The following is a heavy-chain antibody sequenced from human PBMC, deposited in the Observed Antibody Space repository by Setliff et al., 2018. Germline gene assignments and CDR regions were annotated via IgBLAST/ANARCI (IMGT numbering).Heavy chain of an antibody. CDR3: ARGPPDFVVVPAAAKFDY. CDR2: ISAYNGNT. D-gene: IGHD2-2*01. J-gene: IGHJ4*02. V-gene: IGHV1-18*01. CDR1: GYTFISYS. Sequence: ASVKVSCKASGYTFISYSISWVRQAPGQGLEWMGWISAYNGNTNYAQNLQGRVTMTTDTSTSTAYMELRSLRTDDTAVYYCARGPPDFVVVPAAAKFDYWGQGTLVTVSS.